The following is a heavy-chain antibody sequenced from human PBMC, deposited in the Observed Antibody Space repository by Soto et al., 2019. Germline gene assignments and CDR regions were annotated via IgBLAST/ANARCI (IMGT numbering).Heavy chain of an antibody. Sequence: GGSLRLSCVASGFTFEDYIMFWVWQAPGEGPEWVSSINWNGVTMYYSDSVRGRLTISRDNAKKSLYLQMNSLRPEDTAFYYCAKSVDGYNYEYFHHWGQGTLVTVSS. CDR1: GFTFEDYI. J-gene: IGHJ1*01. CDR3: AKSVDGYNYEYFHH. D-gene: IGHD5-12*01. CDR2: INWNGVTM. V-gene: IGHV3-9*01.